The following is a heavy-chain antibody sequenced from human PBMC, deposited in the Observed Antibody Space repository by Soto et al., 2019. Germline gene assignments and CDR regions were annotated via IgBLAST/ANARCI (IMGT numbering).Heavy chain of an antibody. CDR1: GFIFSNYV. V-gene: IGHV3-30-3*01. CDR3: AREVLWSRYFDY. CDR2: MSYDGNTK. J-gene: IGHJ4*02. Sequence: QVQLVESGGGVVQPGRSLRLSCAASGFIFSNYVMYWVRQAPGKGLEWVAFMSYDGNTKYYADSVKGRFIISRDNSKNTLYLQMNNLRPEDTGVYYCAREVLWSRYFDYWGQGTLVTVSS. D-gene: IGHD2-21*01.